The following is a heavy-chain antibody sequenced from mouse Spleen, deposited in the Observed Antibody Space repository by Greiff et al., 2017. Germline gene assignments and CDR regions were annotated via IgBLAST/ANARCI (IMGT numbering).Heavy chain of an antibody. CDR3: ARGEGQLGLAYYAMDY. V-gene: IGHV1-19*01. CDR1: GYTFTDYY. J-gene: IGHJ4*01. Sequence: EVQLQQSGPVLVKPGASVKMSCKASGYTFTDYYMNWVKQSHGKSLEWIGVINPYNGGTSYNQKFKGKATLTVDKSSSTAYMELNSLTSEDSAVYYCARGEGQLGLAYYAMDYWGQGTSVTVSS. CDR2: INPYNGGT. D-gene: IGHD3-2*01.